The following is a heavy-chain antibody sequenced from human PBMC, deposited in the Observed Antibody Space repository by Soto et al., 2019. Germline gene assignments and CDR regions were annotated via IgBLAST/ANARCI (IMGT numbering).Heavy chain of an antibody. CDR3: ARDRVVIRLSGYYGMDV. CDR1: GGSISSGDYY. D-gene: IGHD3-3*01. V-gene: IGHV4-30-4*01. J-gene: IGHJ6*02. CDR2: IYYSGST. Sequence: SETLSLTCTVSGGSISSGDYYWSWIRQPPGKGLEWIGYIYYSGSTYYNPSLKSRVTISVDTSKNQFSLKLGPVTAADTAVYYCARDRVVIRLSGYYGMDVWGQGTTVTVSS.